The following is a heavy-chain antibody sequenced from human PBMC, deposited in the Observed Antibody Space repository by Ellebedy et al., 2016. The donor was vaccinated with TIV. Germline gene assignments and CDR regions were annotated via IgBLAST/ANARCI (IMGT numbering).Heavy chain of an antibody. CDR1: GDYIKTGACY. Sequence: GSLRLSXGVSGDYIKTGACYWAWIRQPPGKGLEWIGSIYYVGSPHYNPSLKSRVSISVDTSNNEFSLELSSVTAADTAIYYCARNGTSYFDSSRGGFDNWGQGILVTVSS. J-gene: IGHJ4*02. CDR3: ARNGTSYFDSSRGGFDN. D-gene: IGHD3-22*01. V-gene: IGHV4-39*07. CDR2: IYYVGSP.